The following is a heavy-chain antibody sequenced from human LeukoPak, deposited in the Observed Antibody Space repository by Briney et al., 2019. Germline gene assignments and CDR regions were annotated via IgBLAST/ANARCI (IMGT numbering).Heavy chain of an antibody. CDR1: GFTFVSHE. CDR3: AREGYSEILGAFDL. D-gene: IGHD1-26*01. Sequence: GGSLRLSCAASGFTFVSHEMNWVRQAPGKGLEWVSYISPSGSTMYYADSVKGRFTISRDNARNSLYLQMNSLRAEDTAVYYCAREGYSEILGAFDLWGQGTMVTVSS. J-gene: IGHJ3*01. CDR2: ISPSGSTM. V-gene: IGHV3-48*03.